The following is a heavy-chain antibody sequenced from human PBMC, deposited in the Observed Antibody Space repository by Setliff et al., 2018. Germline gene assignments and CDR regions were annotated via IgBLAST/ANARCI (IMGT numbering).Heavy chain of an antibody. V-gene: IGHV4-39*01. D-gene: IGHD3-16*01. CDR2: IYYSGST. J-gene: IGHJ6*02. CDR1: GGSISSSSYY. Sequence: PSETLSLTCTVSGGSISSSSYYWGWIRQPPGKGLEWIGRIYYSGSTYYNPSLKSRVTLSVDTSKNQFSLKLSSVTAADTAVYYCARQDGRGGFVSYYYYGMDVWGQGTTVTVSS. CDR3: ARQDGRGGFVSYYYYGMDV.